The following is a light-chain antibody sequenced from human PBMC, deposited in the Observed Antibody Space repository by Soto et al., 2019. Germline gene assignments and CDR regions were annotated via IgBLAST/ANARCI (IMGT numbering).Light chain of an antibody. V-gene: IGLV2-14*01. CDR3: SSYTSSSTPYV. Sequence: QSALTQPASVSGSPGQSITISCTGTSSDVGGYNYVSWYQQHPGKAPKLMIYEVSNRPSGVSIRFSGFKSGNTASLTISGLQAEDEADYYCSSYTSSSTPYVFGTGTKLTVL. J-gene: IGLJ1*01. CDR1: SSDVGGYNY. CDR2: EVS.